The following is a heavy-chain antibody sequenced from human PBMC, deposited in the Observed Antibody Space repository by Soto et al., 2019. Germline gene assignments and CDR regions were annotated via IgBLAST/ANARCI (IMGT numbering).Heavy chain of an antibody. CDR2: FIPRLGST. D-gene: IGHD3-22*01. Sequence: QVQLVQSGAEVKMPGSSVKVSCKASGGTFSNYGISWVRQAPRQGLEWMGGFIPRLGSTKSAQSFQGRVTFTADESTSTAYMELSSLRSEDTAVYYCARDRYYDSSGYYYESAYWGQGTLVTVSS. V-gene: IGHV1-69*01. CDR1: GGTFSNYG. CDR3: ARDRYYDSSGYYYESAY. J-gene: IGHJ4*02.